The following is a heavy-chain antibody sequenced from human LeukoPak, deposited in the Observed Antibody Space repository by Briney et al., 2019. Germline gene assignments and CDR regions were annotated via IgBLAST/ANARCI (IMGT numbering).Heavy chain of an antibody. Sequence: PSETLSLTCAVSGYSISSGRQWGWVRQPPGKGLEWIASIDHTRTTSYSPPLQSRVTMSVDTSSNYFSLTLSSVTAADTAVFYCARGDYGGPFQLWGQGTLVTVSS. CDR3: ARGDYGGPFQL. D-gene: IGHD4-23*01. V-gene: IGHV4-38-2*01. CDR2: IDHTRTT. J-gene: IGHJ1*01. CDR1: GYSISSGRQ.